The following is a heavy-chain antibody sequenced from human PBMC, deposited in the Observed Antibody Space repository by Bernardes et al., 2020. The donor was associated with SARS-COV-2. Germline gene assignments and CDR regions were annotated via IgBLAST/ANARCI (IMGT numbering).Heavy chain of an antibody. J-gene: IGHJ4*02. CDR2: ISIGGTT. V-gene: IGHV3-23*01. D-gene: IGHD3-10*01. Sequence: GSLRLSCAASGFSFSNSAMSWVRQAPGKGLEWVSSISIGGTTYFADYVKGRFTISRDNSKNTLYLQLNNLSAEDTAVYYCAKEIRPNDYWGQGTLVTVS. CDR1: GFSFSNSA. CDR3: AKEIRPNDY.